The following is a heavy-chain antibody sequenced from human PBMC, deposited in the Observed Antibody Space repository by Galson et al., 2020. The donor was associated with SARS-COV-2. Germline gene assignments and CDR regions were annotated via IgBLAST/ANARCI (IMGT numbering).Heavy chain of an antibody. J-gene: IGHJ6*02. CDR1: GYTFTNYG. V-gene: IGHV1-18*01. CDR3: ARFGATPYYGSWSGYFDYYYYAMDV. D-gene: IGHD3-3*01. CDR2: ISSYNGIT. Sequence: ASVKVSCKASGYTFTNYGISWVRQAPGQGLEWMGWISSYNGITNYAQKFQGRVTMTSDTSTTTAYMELRSLRSDDTAVYYCARFGATPYYGSWSGYFDYYYYAMDVWGQGTSVTVSS.